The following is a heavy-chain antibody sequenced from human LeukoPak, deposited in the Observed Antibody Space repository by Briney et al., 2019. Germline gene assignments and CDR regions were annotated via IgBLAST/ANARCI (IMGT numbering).Heavy chain of an antibody. CDR2: IYTSGSA. V-gene: IGHV4-4*07. Sequence: SETLSLTCTVSGGSISSYYWSWIWQPARKGLEWIGRIYTSGSANYNPSPKSRVTISVDTSKNQVSLKLSSVTAADTAVYYCARVAAGSSDDWGQGTLVTVSS. J-gene: IGHJ4*02. D-gene: IGHD6-13*01. CDR1: GGSISSYY. CDR3: ARVAAGSSDD.